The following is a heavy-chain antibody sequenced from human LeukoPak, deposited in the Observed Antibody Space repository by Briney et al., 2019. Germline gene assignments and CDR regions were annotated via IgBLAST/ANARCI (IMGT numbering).Heavy chain of an antibody. J-gene: IGHJ6*03. CDR2: IIPIFGTA. V-gene: IGHV1-69*05. Sequence: SVKVSCKASGGTFSSYAISWVRQAPGRGLEWMGRIIPIFGTANYAQKFQGRVTITTDESTSTAYMELSSLRSEDTAVYYCARDRGYYYYYMDVWGKGTTVTVSS. CDR3: ARDRGYYYYYMDV. D-gene: IGHD3-10*01. CDR1: GGTFSSYA.